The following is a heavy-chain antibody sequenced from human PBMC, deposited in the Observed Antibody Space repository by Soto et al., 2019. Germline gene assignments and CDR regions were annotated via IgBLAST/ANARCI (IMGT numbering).Heavy chain of an antibody. D-gene: IGHD6-13*01. V-gene: IGHV3-23*01. CDR2: LSGSGNST. J-gene: IGHJ4*02. CDR1: GFTFSSYA. CDR3: AKDRAAAAAYYFDY. Sequence: GGSLRLSCAASGFTFSSYAMSWVRQAPGKGLEWVSGLSGSGNSTYYADSVKGRFTISRDNSKNTLYLQMNSLRAEDTAVYYCAKDRAAAAAYYFDYWGQGTLVTVSS.